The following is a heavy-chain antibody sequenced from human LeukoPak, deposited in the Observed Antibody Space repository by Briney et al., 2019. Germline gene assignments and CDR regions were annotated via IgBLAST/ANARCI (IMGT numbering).Heavy chain of an antibody. CDR2: ISSSGSTI. Sequence: PGGSLRLSCAASGFTFSNYYMSWIRQAPGKGLEWVSYISSSGSTIYYADSVKGRFTISRDNAKNSLYLQMNSLRAEDTAVYYCARYLYIPGIAAAGLSWGQGTLVTVSS. CDR1: GFTFSNYY. J-gene: IGHJ5*02. CDR3: ARYLYIPGIAAAGLS. D-gene: IGHD6-13*01. V-gene: IGHV3-11*01.